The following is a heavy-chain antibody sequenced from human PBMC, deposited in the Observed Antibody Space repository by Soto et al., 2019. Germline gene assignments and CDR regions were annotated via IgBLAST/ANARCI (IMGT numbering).Heavy chain of an antibody. CDR1: GGSISSGDYY. V-gene: IGHV4-30-4*01. CDR2: IYHSGST. Sequence: QVQLQESGPGLVKPSQTLSLTCTVSGGSISSGDYYWSWIRQPPGKGLEWIGYIYHSGSTYYNPSLKSRVIISIDTSKSQFSLKLSSVTAADTAVYYCARERPNGARLDPWGQGTLVTVSS. J-gene: IGHJ5*02. D-gene: IGHD2-8*01. CDR3: ARERPNGARLDP.